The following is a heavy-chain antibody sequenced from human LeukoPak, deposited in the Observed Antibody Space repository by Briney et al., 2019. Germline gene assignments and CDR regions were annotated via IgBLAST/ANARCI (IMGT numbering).Heavy chain of an antibody. V-gene: IGHV4-4*07. D-gene: IGHD3-3*01. Sequence: PSETLSLTCTVSGGSISSYYWSWIRQPAGKGLEWIGRIYTSGSTNYNPSLKSRVTMSVDTSKNQFSLKLSSVTAADTAVYYCAREVGEVWSGYYYFDYWGQGTLVTVSS. J-gene: IGHJ4*02. CDR3: AREVGEVWSGYYYFDY. CDR1: GGSISSYY. CDR2: IYTSGST.